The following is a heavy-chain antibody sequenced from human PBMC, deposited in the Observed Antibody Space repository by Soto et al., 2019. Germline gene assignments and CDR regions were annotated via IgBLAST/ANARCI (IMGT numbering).Heavy chain of an antibody. D-gene: IGHD6-6*01. CDR1: GYTFTSYD. CDR3: ARGGGGWSSSSTRACMDV. V-gene: IGHV1-8*01. CDR2: MNPNSGNK. Sequence: QVQLVQSGAEVKKPGASVKVSCKASGYTFTSYDINWVRQATGQGLEWMGWMNPNSGNKGYEKKFQCRVTMTKKTTISTAYMELSSLRSEDTAVYYCARGGGGWSSSSTRACMDVWGQGTTVTVSS. J-gene: IGHJ6*02.